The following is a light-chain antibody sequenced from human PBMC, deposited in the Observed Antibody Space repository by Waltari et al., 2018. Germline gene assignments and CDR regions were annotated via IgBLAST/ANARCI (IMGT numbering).Light chain of an antibody. CDR3: QQYYSSPYT. V-gene: IGKV3-15*01. Sequence: EIVMTQAPVTLSVSPGERATLFCRASQSVSSNLAWYQQKPGRGPRLLIYGASIRATGIPARFTGSGSGTEFTLTISRLQSEDFAVYFCQQYYSSPYTFGQGTKLEI. CDR1: QSVSSN. J-gene: IGKJ2*01. CDR2: GAS.